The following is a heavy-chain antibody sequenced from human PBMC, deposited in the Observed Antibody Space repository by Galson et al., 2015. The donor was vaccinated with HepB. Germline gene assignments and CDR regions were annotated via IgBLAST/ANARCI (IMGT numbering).Heavy chain of an antibody. D-gene: IGHD6-13*01. V-gene: IGHV3-7*03. CDR3: ARQGGQQLVQAPDAFDI. CDR2: IKQDGSEK. Sequence: SLRLSCAASGFTFSSYWMSWVRQAPGKGLEWVANIKQDGSEKYYVDSVKGRFTISRDNAKNSLYLQMNSLRAEDTAVYYCARQGGQQLVQAPDAFDIWGQGTMVTVSS. CDR1: GFTFSSYW. J-gene: IGHJ3*02.